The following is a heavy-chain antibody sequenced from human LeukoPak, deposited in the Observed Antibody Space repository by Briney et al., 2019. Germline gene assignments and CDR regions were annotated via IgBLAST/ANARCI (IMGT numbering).Heavy chain of an antibody. J-gene: IGHJ4*02. Sequence: SVKVSCKASGGTFSSYAISWVRQAPGQGLEWMGGIIPIFGTANYAQKFQGRVTITTDESTSTAHMELSSLRSEDTAVYYCARGADRDGYSYYFDYWGQGTLVTVSS. V-gene: IGHV1-69*05. D-gene: IGHD5-24*01. CDR1: GGTFSSYA. CDR2: IIPIFGTA. CDR3: ARGADRDGYSYYFDY.